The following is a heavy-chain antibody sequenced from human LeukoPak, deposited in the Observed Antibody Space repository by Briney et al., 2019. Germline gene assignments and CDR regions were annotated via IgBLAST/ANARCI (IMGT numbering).Heavy chain of an antibody. Sequence: SETLSLTCTVSGGSISSYYWSWIRQPPGKGLEWIGYISYSGNTNYSPSLKSRVTISVDTSKNQFSLQLRSVTTADTAVYYCARAGSSGWYGEYWGQGTLVTVSS. CDR3: ARAGSSGWYGEY. CDR2: ISYSGNT. J-gene: IGHJ4*02. V-gene: IGHV4-59*01. CDR1: GGSISSYY. D-gene: IGHD6-19*01.